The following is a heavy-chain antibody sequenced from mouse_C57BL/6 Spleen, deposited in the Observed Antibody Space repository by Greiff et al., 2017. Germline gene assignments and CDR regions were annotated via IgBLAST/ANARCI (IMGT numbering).Heavy chain of an antibody. CDR2: INPGSGGT. CDR3: ARQGYGNLFAY. D-gene: IGHD2-1*01. V-gene: IGHV1-54*01. J-gene: IGHJ3*01. CDR1: GYAFTNYL. Sequence: QVQLQQSGAELVRPGTSVKVSCKASGYAFTNYLIEWVKQRPGQGLEWIGVINPGSGGTNYNEKFKGKATLTADKSSSTAYMQLSSLTSEDSAVXFCARQGYGNLFAYWGQGTLVTVSA.